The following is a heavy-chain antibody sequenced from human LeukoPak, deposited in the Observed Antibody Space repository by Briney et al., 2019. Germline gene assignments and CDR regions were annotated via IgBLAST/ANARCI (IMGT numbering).Heavy chain of an antibody. CDR1: GFTFSSYE. J-gene: IGHJ6*03. Sequence: GGSLRLSCAASGFTFSSYEMNWVRQAPGKWLEWVSYISSSGSTIYYADSVKGRFTISRDNAKNSLYLQMNSLRAEDTAVYYCARVGYSYGYYYYYMDVWGKGTTVTVSS. CDR3: ARVGYSYGYYYYYMDV. D-gene: IGHD5-18*01. V-gene: IGHV3-48*03. CDR2: ISSSGSTI.